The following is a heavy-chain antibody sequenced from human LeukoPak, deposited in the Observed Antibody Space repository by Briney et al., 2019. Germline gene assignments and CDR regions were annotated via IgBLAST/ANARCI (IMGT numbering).Heavy chain of an antibody. CDR3: ARGPTTIAAAGNWFDP. Sequence: ASVKVSCKASGYTFTGYYMHWVRQAPGQGLEWMGWINPNSGGTNYAQKFQGRATMTRDTSISTAYMELSRLRSDDTAVYYCARGPTTIAAAGNWFDPWGQGTLVTVSS. V-gene: IGHV1-2*02. J-gene: IGHJ5*02. CDR1: GYTFTGYY. CDR2: INPNSGGT. D-gene: IGHD6-13*01.